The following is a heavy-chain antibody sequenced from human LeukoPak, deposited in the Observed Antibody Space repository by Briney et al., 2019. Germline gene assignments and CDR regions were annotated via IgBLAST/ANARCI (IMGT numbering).Heavy chain of an antibody. CDR1: GFIVSSNY. CDR3: ARGAKGYWYFDL. CDR2: IYSGGST. V-gene: IGHV3-53*01. J-gene: IGHJ2*01. Sequence: PGGSLRLSCAASGFIVSSNYMSWVRQAPGKGLEWVSVIYSGGSTYYADSVKGRFTISRDNSKNTLYLQMNSLGDEDTAVYYCARGAKGYWYFDLWGRGTLVTVSS.